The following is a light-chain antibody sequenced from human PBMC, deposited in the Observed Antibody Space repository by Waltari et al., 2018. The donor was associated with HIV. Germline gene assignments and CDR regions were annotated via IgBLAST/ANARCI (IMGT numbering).Light chain of an antibody. CDR2: KDT. V-gene: IGLV3-1*01. CDR1: KLGNAY. CDR3: QAGDNSVVV. Sequence: SYELTQPPSMSVSPGPTANITRSGDKLGNAYAWWYQQKEGQSPVLVIFKDTRRPSGIPERFSCSTSGNTATLTISGALPADEGDYYCQAGDNSVVVFGGGTRLTVL. J-gene: IGLJ2*01.